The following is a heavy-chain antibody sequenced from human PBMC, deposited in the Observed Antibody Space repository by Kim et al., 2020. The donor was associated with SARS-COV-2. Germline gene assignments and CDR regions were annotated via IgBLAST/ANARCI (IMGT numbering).Heavy chain of an antibody. Sequence: TRYSPSFQGQVTISADKSISTAYLQWSSLKASDTAMYYCASPGYSSGCPRFWGQGTLVTVSS. CDR2: T. J-gene: IGHJ4*02. D-gene: IGHD6-19*01. V-gene: IGHV5-51*01. CDR3: ASPGYSSGCPRF.